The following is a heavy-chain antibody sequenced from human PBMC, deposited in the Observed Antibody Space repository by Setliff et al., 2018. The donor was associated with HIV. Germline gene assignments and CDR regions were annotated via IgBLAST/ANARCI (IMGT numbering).Heavy chain of an antibody. CDR1: GGSISSGSYY. CDR2: IHTSGSS. D-gene: IGHD2-21*01. CDR3: ARASRWGSIPFDY. V-gene: IGHV4-61*09. Sequence: PSETLSLTCTVSGGSISSGSYYWSWIRQPAGKGLEWIGHIHTSGSSSYNPSLKSRVIISVDTSKNQFSLKLSSVTAADTAVYFCARASRWGSIPFDYWGQGTLVTVSS. J-gene: IGHJ4*02.